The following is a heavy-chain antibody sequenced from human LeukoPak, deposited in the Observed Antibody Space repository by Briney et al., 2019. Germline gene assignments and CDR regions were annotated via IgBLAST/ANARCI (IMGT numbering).Heavy chain of an antibody. V-gene: IGHV1-18*01. CDR3: AGSLVLRYFDWTPNY. D-gene: IGHD3-9*01. J-gene: IGHJ4*02. Sequence: ASVKVSCKASGYTFTSYGISWVRQAPGQGLEWMGWISAYNGNTNYAQKLQGRVTMTTDTSTSTAYMELRSLRSDDTAVYYCAGSLVLRYFDWTPNYWGQGTLVTVSS. CDR1: GYTFTSYG. CDR2: ISAYNGNT.